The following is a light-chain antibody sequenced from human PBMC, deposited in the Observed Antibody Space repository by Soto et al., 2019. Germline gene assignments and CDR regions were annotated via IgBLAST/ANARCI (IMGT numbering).Light chain of an antibody. J-gene: IGLJ2*01. V-gene: IGLV3-21*04. CDR2: YDS. CDR1: NIGSKS. Sequence: SYVLTQPPSVSVAPGKTARITCGGNNIGSKSVHWYQQKPGQAPVLVIYYDSDRPSGIPERFSGSNSGNTATLTISRVEAGDEADYYCQVWDSSSDRDVVFGGGTKLHRP. CDR3: QVWDSSSDRDVV.